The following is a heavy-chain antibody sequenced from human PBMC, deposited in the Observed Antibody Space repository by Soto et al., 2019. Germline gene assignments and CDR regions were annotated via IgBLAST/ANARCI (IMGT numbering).Heavy chain of an antibody. V-gene: IGHV1-24*01. J-gene: IGHJ4*02. CDR2: FDPEDGET. Sequence: ASVKVSCKVSGYTLTELSMHWVRQAPGKGLEWMGGFDPEDGETIYAQKFQGRVTMTEDTSTGTAYMELSSLRSEDTAVYYCATWKGFWSGYDYWGQGTLVTVSS. CDR3: ATWKGFWSGYDY. CDR1: GYTLTELS. D-gene: IGHD3-3*01.